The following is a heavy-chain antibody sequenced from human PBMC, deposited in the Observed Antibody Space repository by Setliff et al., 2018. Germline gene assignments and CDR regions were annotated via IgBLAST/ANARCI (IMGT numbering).Heavy chain of an antibody. CDR2: INSNTGNL. CDR3: ARDTTLAMVRGGTYYYSYMDV. CDR1: GYSFSTYA. D-gene: IGHD3-10*01. J-gene: IGHJ6*03. V-gene: IGHV7-4-1*02. Sequence: ASVKVSCKASGYSFSTYAMSWIRQAPGQGLEWMGWINSNTGNLSYAQGFTGRFVFSRDNGKNSLYLQLNSLRADDTAVYYCARDTTLAMVRGGTYYYSYMDVWGKGTTVTVSS.